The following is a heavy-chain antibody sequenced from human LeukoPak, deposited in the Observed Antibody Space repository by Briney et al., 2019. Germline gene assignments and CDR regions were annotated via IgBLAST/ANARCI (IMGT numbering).Heavy chain of an antibody. CDR2: IYSGGRT. Sequence: PSQTLSLTXTVSGDSINSGPYYWSWIRQPAGKGLEWIGRIYSGGRTNYNPSLKSRVTISVDTSKNQFSLKLSSVTAADTTVYYCAREASIYYSDSSGYLGYWGQGTLVTVSS. CDR1: GDSINSGPYY. J-gene: IGHJ4*02. V-gene: IGHV4-61*02. CDR3: AREASIYYSDSSGYLGY. D-gene: IGHD3-22*01.